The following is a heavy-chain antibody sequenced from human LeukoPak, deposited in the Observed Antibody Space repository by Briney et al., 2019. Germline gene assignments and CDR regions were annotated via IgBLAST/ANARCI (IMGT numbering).Heavy chain of an antibody. V-gene: IGHV3-30*04. J-gene: IGHJ4*02. CDR3: ARALSRIAAAGTSGADY. D-gene: IGHD6-13*01. CDR1: GFTFSSYA. Sequence: GRSLRLSCAASGFTFSSYAMHWVRQAPGKGLEWVAVISYDGSNKYYADSVKGRFTISRDNSKNTLYLQMNSLRAEDMAVYYCARALSRIAAAGTSGADYWGQGTLVTVSS. CDR2: ISYDGSNK.